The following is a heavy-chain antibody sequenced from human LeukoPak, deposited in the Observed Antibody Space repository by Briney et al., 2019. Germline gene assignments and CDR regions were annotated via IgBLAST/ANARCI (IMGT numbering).Heavy chain of an antibody. CDR3: AKDRNDHCGGDCSPPNWFDP. D-gene: IGHD2-21*02. J-gene: IGHJ5*02. CDR1: GFTFSSYS. CDR2: IGDSGDKT. Sequence: PGGSLRLSCAASGFTFSSYSMNWVRQAPGKGLEWVSAIGDSGDKTYYADSVKGRFTIARDNSKSTVYLQLNSLRAEDTAVYYCAKDRNDHCGGDCSPPNWFDPWGQGTLVIVSS. V-gene: IGHV3-23*01.